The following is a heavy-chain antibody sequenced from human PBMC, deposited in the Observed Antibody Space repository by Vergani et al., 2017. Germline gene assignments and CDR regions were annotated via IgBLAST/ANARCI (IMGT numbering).Heavy chain of an antibody. D-gene: IGHD6-19*01. V-gene: IGHV4-59*01. CDR3: ARYSSGQTYYFDY. J-gene: IGHJ4*02. CDR2: IYYSGST. Sequence: QVQLQESGPGLVKPSETLSLTCTVSGGPISSYYWSWIRQPPGKGLEWIGYIYYSGSTNYNPSLKSRVTISVDTSKNQFSLKLSSVTAADTAVYYCARYSSGQTYYFDYWGQGTLVTVSS. CDR1: GGPISSYY.